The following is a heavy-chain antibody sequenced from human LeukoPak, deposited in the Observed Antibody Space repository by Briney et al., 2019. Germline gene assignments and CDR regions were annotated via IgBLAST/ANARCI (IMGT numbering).Heavy chain of an antibody. CDR2: INWNGGST. V-gene: IGHV3-20*01. CDR3: ARAGSSSWYYNWFDP. Sequence: GGSLRLSCAASGFTFDDYGMSWVRQAPGKGLEWVSGINWNGGSTGYADSVKGRFTISRDNAKNSLYLQMNSLRAEDTALYHCARAGSSSWYYNWFDPWGQGTLVTVSS. J-gene: IGHJ5*02. CDR1: GFTFDDYG. D-gene: IGHD6-13*01.